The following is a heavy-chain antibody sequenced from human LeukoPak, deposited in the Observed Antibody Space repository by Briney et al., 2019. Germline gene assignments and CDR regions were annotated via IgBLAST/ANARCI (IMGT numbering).Heavy chain of an antibody. D-gene: IGHD3-22*01. J-gene: IGHJ4*02. CDR1: GFTFSTYS. CDR3: ARGASSGYYSYFDY. CDR2: ISSSSSSI. V-gene: IGHV3-21*01. Sequence: GSLRLSCAASGFTFSTYSINWVRQAPGKGLEWVSSISSSSSSINYADSVKGRFTISRDNAKNSLYLQMNSLRAEDTAVYYCARGASSGYYSYFDYWGQGTLVTVSS.